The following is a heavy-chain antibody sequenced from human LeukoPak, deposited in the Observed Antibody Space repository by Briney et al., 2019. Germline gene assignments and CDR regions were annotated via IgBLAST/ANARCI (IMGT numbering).Heavy chain of an antibody. CDR1: GFTFSSYA. J-gene: IGHJ4*02. D-gene: IGHD1-14*01. Sequence: GGSLRLSCAASGFTFSSYAMSWVRQAPGKGLEWVSAISGSGGSTYYADSVKGRFTISRDNSKNTLYLQVNSLRAEDTAVYYCAKDVRPAQNHLDYWGQGTLVTVSS. CDR3: AKDVRPAQNHLDY. CDR2: ISGSGGST. V-gene: IGHV3-23*01.